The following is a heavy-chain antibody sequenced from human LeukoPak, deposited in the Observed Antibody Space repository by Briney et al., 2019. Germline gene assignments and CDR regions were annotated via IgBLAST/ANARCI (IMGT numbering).Heavy chain of an antibody. J-gene: IGHJ6*03. CDR2: IYHSGST. Sequence: SETLSLTCAVSGGSISSGGYSWSWIRQPPGKGLEWIGYIYHSGSTYYNPSLKSRVTISVDRSKNQFSLKLSSVTAADTAVYYCARGNIVVVPAVDYYYMDVWGKGTTVTVSS. V-gene: IGHV4-30-2*01. D-gene: IGHD2-2*01. CDR1: GGSISSGGYS. CDR3: ARGNIVVVPAVDYYYMDV.